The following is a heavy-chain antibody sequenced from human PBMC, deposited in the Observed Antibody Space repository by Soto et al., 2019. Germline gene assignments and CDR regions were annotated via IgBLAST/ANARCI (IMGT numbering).Heavy chain of an antibody. V-gene: IGHV1-69*01. CDR1: GGTFSSYA. CDR2: IIPIFGTA. D-gene: IGHD3-9*01. CDR3: ARDQSNDRYFDWLGWFDP. Sequence: QVQLVQSGAEVKKPGSSVKVSCKASGGTFSSYAISWVRQAPGQGLEWMGGIIPIFGTANYAQKFQGRATITADESTSTSYMELSSLRSEDTAVYYGARDQSNDRYFDWLGWFDPWGQGTLVTVSS. J-gene: IGHJ5*02.